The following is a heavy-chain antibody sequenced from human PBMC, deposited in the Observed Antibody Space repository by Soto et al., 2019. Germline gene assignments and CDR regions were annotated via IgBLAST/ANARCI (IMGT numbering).Heavy chain of an antibody. CDR2: IYYSGST. CDR1: GGSISSGDYY. D-gene: IGHD3-9*01. J-gene: IGHJ5*02. Sequence: PSETLSLTCTVSGGSISSGDYYWSWIRQPPGKGLEWIGYIYYSGSTYYNPSLKSRVTISVDTSKNQFSLKLSSVTAADTALYYCAGSYYDILTGPRGRFDPWGQGTLVTVS. V-gene: IGHV4-30-4*01. CDR3: AGSYYDILTGPRGRFDP.